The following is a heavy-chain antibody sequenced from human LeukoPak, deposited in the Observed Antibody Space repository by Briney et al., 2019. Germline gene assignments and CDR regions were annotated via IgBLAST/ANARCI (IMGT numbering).Heavy chain of an antibody. CDR1: GFTFSNAG. Sequence: KPGGSLRLSWAASGFTFSNAGMSWVPQAPGKGLEWVGGIKGKTDGGTTDYATPVKGRFTISRDDSKNTLYLQMNSLKTEDTAVYYCTSYSHYYFDYCGQGTLVTVSS. V-gene: IGHV3-15*01. CDR3: TSYSHYYFDY. D-gene: IGHD3-10*01. J-gene: IGHJ4*02. CDR2: IKGKTDGGTT.